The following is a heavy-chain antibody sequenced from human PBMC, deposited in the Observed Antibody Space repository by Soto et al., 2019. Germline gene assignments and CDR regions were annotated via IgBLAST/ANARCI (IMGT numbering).Heavy chain of an antibody. J-gene: IGHJ4*02. CDR1: GGTFSSYT. D-gene: IGHD6-13*01. V-gene: IGHV1-69*04. CDR2: IIPILGIA. Sequence: SVKVSCKASGGTFSSYTISWVRQAPGQGLEWMGRIIPILGIANYAQKFQGRVTITADKSTSTAYMELSSLRSEDTAVYYCARDKGIAAAGTSFDYWGQGTLVTVSS. CDR3: ARDKGIAAAGTSFDY.